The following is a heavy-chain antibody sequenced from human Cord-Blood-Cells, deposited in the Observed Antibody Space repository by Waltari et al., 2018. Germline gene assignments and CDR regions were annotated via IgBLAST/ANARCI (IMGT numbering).Heavy chain of an antibody. CDR2: LYYSGST. CDR3: ARHAFGGWLPTYYYYYMDV. D-gene: IGHD3-10*01. CDR1: GGSISSSRYY. J-gene: IGHJ6*03. V-gene: IGHV4-39*01. Sequence: QLQLQESGPGLAKPSETLSLTCTVSGGSISSSRYYWGWIRQPPGTRLEWIGSLYYSGSTYYNPSLKSRVTIAVDTSKNQFSLKLSSVTAADTAVYYCARHAFGGWLPTYYYYYMDVWGKGTTVTVSS.